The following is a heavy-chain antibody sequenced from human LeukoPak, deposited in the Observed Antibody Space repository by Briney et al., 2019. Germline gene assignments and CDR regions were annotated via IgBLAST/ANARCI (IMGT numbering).Heavy chain of an antibody. D-gene: IGHD3-10*01. CDR1: GFTFTSYW. V-gene: IGHV3-7*01. Sequence: GGSLRLSCAASGFTFTSYWMSWVRQAPGKGLEWVANIKYDGSGKNSVDSVKGRFTISRDNAKNSLYLQMNNLRAEDTAVYYCARSITMVRGVISTHAFDIWGQGTMVTVSS. J-gene: IGHJ3*02. CDR2: IKYDGSGK. CDR3: ARSITMVRGVISTHAFDI.